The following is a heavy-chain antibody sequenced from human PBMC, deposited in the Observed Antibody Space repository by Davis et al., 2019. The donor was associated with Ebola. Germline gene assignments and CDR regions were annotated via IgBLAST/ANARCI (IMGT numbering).Heavy chain of an antibody. CDR3: AKDLSGWYSFDN. J-gene: IGHJ4*02. CDR1: GFTFSSYA. D-gene: IGHD6-19*01. V-gene: IGHV3-23*01. Sequence: GESLKISCAASGFTFSSYAMSWVRQAPGKGLEWVSAISGSGGSTYYADSVKGRFTISRDNSKNTLYLQMNSLRAEDTAVYYCAKDLSGWYSFDNWGQGTLVTVSS. CDR2: ISGSGGST.